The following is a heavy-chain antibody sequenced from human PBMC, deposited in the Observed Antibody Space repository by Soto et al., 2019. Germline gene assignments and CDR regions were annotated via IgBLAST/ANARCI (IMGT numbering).Heavy chain of an antibody. D-gene: IGHD3-10*01. CDR3: ARALSMVRGTASYYFDY. J-gene: IGHJ4*01. Sequence: SETLSLTCTVSGDSFSSYYWSWIRQSPGKGLEWIGYIHYSGATNYNPSLKSRVTMSLGTSKNQFSLRLRSVTAEDTAVYYCARALSMVRGTASYYFDYWGHGTLVTVSS. CDR2: IHYSGAT. V-gene: IGHV4-59*01. CDR1: GDSFSSYY.